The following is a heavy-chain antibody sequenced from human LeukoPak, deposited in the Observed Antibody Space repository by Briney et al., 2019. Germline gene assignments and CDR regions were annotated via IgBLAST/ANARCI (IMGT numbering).Heavy chain of an antibody. D-gene: IGHD5-12*01. CDR3: AKDRRGATIENFDY. CDR1: GFSFSSYV. V-gene: IGHV3-23*01. CDR2: VSGSGGST. Sequence: PGGSLRLSCAASGFSFSSYVMSWVRQAPGKGLEWVSAVSGSGGSTYSADSVKGRFTISRDNSKNTLYLQMNSLRAEDTAVYYCAKDRRGATIENFDYWGQGTLVTVSS. J-gene: IGHJ4*02.